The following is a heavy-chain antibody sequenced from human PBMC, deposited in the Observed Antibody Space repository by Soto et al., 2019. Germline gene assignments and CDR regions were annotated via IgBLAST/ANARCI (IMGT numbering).Heavy chain of an antibody. V-gene: IGHV3-21*01. Sequence: EVQLVESGGGLVKPGGSLRLSCAASGFTFSSYSMNWVRQAPGKGLEWVSSISSSSSYIYYADSVKGRFTISRDNAKNSLYLQMNSLRAEDTAVYYCARDKPVAGTVDYWGQGTLVTVSS. D-gene: IGHD6-19*01. CDR3: ARDKPVAGTVDY. J-gene: IGHJ4*02. CDR1: GFTFSSYS. CDR2: ISSSSSYI.